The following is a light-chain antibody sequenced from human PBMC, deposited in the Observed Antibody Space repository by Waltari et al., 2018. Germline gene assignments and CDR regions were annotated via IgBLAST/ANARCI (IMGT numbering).Light chain of an antibody. Sequence: QAGLPQPPSVSLGSTQTPTLPCTGKNKNVGYAGTYCLQQHQGHPPKLLSDRKNNRPSGISERFSTSRSGNTASLTITALQPEDEADYYCSAWDSSLSAWVFGGGTKLTVV. J-gene: IGLJ3*02. V-gene: IGLV10-54*04. CDR3: SAWDSSLSAWV. CDR2: RKN. CDR1: NKNVGYAG.